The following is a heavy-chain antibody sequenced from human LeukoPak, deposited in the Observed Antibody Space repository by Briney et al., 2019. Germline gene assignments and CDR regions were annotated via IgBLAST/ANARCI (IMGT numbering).Heavy chain of an antibody. J-gene: IGHJ1*01. Sequence: KPPETLSLTCTVSGGSLSSSSFYWGWIRQAPGKGLEWVASMYYSGTTYYNPSLKSRVTISADTSKKRFSLKLRSVTAADTAVYYCTRGSYGVLTGYSTLGEFWGQGTLVIVSS. D-gene: IGHD3-9*01. CDR2: MYYSGTT. V-gene: IGHV4-39*01. CDR3: TRGSYGVLTGYSTLGEF. CDR1: GGSLSSSSFY.